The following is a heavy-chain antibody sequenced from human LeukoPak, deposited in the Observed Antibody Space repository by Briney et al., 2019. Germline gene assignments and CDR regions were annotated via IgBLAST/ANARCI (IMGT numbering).Heavy chain of an antibody. D-gene: IGHD3-9*01. CDR1: GGTFSSYA. J-gene: IGHJ4*02. CDR2: IIPIFGTA. V-gene: IGHV1-69*01. Sequence: SVKVSCKASGGTFSSYAISWLRQAPGQGLEWMGGIIPIFGTANYAQKFQGRVTITADESTSTAYMELSSLRSEDTAVYYCARGTKLRYFDWAIRSLSGDDYWGQGTLVTVSS. CDR3: ARGTKLRYFDWAIRSLSGDDY.